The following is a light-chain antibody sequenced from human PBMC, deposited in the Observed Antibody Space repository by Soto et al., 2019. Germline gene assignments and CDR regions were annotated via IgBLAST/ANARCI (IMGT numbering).Light chain of an antibody. J-gene: IGKJ3*01. CDR2: GAS. CDR1: QTVSSSY. Sequence: EIVLTQSPGTLSLSPGERATLSCRASQTVSSSYLAWYQQKPGQAPRLLIYGASSRATGIADRFSGSGSGTDCTLTISRLEPEDFAVYYCQQYGSSPFTCGPGTKVDIK. CDR3: QQYGSSPFT. V-gene: IGKV3-20*01.